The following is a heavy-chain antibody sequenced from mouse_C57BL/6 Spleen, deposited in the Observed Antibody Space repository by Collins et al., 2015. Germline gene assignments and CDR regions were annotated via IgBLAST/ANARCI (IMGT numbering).Heavy chain of an antibody. Sequence: DVQLQESGPGLVKPSQSLSLTCSVTGYSITSGYYWNWIRQFPGNKLEWMGYISYDGSNNYNPSLKNRISITRDTSKNQFFLKLNSVTTEDTATYYCAREGGYYSYAMDYWGQGTSVTVSS. D-gene: IGHD2-3*01. J-gene: IGHJ4*01. V-gene: IGHV3-6*01. CDR1: GYSITSGYY. CDR2: ISYDGSN. CDR3: AREGGYYSYAMDY.